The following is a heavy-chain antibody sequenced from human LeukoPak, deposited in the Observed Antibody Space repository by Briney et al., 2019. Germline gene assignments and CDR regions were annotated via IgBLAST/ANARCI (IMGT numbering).Heavy chain of an antibody. V-gene: IGHV3-48*04. D-gene: IGHD1-26*01. CDR2: ISSSSSTI. CDR3: ARSTPVGAVDY. J-gene: IGHJ4*02. CDR1: GFTFSSYS. Sequence: SGGSLRLSCAASGFTFSSYSMNWVRQAPGKGLEWVSYISSSSSTIYYVDSVKGRFTISRDNAKNSLYLQMNSLRAEDTAVYYCARSTPVGAVDYWGQGTLVTVSS.